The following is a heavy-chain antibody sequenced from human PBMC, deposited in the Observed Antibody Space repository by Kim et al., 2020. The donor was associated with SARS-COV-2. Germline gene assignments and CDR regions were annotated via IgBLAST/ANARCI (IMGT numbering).Heavy chain of an antibody. CDR1: GFIFSDYW. CDR2: IKGDGKER. D-gene: IGHD3-16*01. CDR3: ANQGVHTHCQGFFCNRRWGHYYYGMDV. V-gene: IGHV3-7*03. Sequence: GGSLRLSCVASGFIFSDYWMSWVRQAPGKGLEWVANIKGDGKERYYVDSVKGRFTISRDNSKNSLYLEMNSLRVEDTAVYFCANQGVHTHCQGFFCNRRWGHYYYGMDVWGQGTTVTVSS. J-gene: IGHJ6*02.